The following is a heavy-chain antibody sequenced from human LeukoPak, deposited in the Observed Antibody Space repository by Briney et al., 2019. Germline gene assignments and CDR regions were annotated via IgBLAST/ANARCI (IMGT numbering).Heavy chain of an antibody. Sequence: PGGSLRLSCAASGFTFSSYGMHWVRQAPGRGLEWVAFIRYDGSNKYYADSVKGRFTISRDNSKNTLYLQMNSLRAEDTAVYYCAKVQIAAAGKTYYYYMDVWGKGTTVTISS. CDR3: AKVQIAAAGKTYYYYMDV. CDR2: IRYDGSNK. D-gene: IGHD6-13*01. J-gene: IGHJ6*03. V-gene: IGHV3-30*02. CDR1: GFTFSSYG.